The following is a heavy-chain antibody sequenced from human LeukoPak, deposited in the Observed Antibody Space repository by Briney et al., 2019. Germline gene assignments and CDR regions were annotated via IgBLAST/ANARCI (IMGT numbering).Heavy chain of an antibody. CDR2: IGTTGAST. CDR1: GFSFSSFG. Sequence: GGSLRLSCAASGFSFSSFGMSWVRQGPGKGLEWVSSIGTTGASTNYADSAKGRFTISRDNSKNTLYLQMNSLRAEDTAVYYCAKGDGIYSFDYWGQGTLVTVSS. D-gene: IGHD1-26*01. V-gene: IGHV3-23*01. CDR3: AKGDGIYSFDY. J-gene: IGHJ4*02.